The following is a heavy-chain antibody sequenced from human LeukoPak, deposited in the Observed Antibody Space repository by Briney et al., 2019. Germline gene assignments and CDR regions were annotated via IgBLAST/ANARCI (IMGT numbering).Heavy chain of an antibody. CDR3: ARGGGSFGYYYGSGSAKKRYYFDY. D-gene: IGHD3-10*01. V-gene: IGHV4-59*12. CDR2: IYYSGST. CDR1: GGSISSYY. Sequence: SETLSLTCTVSGGSISSYYWSWIRQPPGKGLEWIGYIYYSGSTNYNPSLKSRVTISVDTSKNQFSLKLSSVTAADTAVYYCARGGGSFGYYYGSGSAKKRYYFDYWGQGTLVTVSS. J-gene: IGHJ4*02.